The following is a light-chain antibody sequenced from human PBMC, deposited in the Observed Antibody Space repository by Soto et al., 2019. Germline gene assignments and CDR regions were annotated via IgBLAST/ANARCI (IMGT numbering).Light chain of an antibody. Sequence: LTQSPSSLSSSVGDRVTITCRASQGISSCLAWYQQKPGQAPKLLIYAASNRQTGIPSSFSGSGSGTDFTLTISSLEPEDVAAYYCQQSAGRPPTFGGGTKVDIK. CDR2: AAS. CDR1: QGISSC. J-gene: IGKJ4*02. V-gene: IGKV3-11*01. CDR3: QQSAGRPPT.